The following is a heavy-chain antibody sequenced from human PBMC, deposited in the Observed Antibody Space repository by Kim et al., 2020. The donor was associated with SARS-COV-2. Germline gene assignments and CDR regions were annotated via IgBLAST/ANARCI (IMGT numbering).Heavy chain of an antibody. CDR2: ISAYNGNT. CDR3: ARAPPPTGWFGELFHAFDYGMDV. V-gene: IGHV1-18*01. J-gene: IGHJ6*02. CDR1: GYTFTSYG. D-gene: IGHD3-10*01. Sequence: ASVKVSCKASGYTFTSYGISWVRQAPGQGLEWMGWISAYNGNTNYAQKLQGRVTMTTDTSTSTAYMELRSLRSDDTAVYYCARAPPPTGWFGELFHAFDYGMDVWGQGTTVTVSS.